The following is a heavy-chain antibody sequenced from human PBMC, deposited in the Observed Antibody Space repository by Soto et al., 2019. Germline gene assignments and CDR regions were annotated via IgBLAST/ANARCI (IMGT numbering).Heavy chain of an antibody. Sequence: PGGSLRLSCAAPGFTFSGYTMNWVRQAPGKGLEWVSSITSGSSYIYYADSVKGRFTISRDNAKNSLYLQINSLRAEDTAMYYCARSSFDYWGQGTLVTVSS. CDR3: ARSSFDY. V-gene: IGHV3-21*01. J-gene: IGHJ4*02. CDR2: ITSGSSYI. CDR1: GFTFSGYT.